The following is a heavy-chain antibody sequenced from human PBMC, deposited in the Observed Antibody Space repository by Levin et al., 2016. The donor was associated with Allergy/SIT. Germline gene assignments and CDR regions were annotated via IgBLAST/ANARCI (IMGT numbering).Heavy chain of an antibody. J-gene: IGHJ5*02. CDR2: INESGKT. CDR3: ARDLAWGNSGCS. Sequence: SQTLSLTCAVSGGSLSGYYWSWIRQSPGKGLEWIGEINESGKTNCKSSLKSRVTMSVDTSKNQFSLNLTSVTAADTAVYYRARDLAWGNSGCSWGQGTLVTVSS. D-gene: IGHD3-10*01. V-gene: IGHV4-34*01. CDR1: GGSLSGYY.